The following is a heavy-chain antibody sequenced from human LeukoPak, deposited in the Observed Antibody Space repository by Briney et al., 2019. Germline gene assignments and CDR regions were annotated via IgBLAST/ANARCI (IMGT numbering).Heavy chain of an antibody. Sequence: GGSLRLSCAASGFTFSSYMMNWVRQAPGKGLEWVSSISTSSSYIYYADSVKGRFTISRDNAKNSLFLQMNSLRAEDTAIFYCAKVAIVGAIEAAYFDYWGQGTQVGVSS. CDR3: AKVAIVGAIEAAYFDY. D-gene: IGHD1-26*01. CDR2: ISTSSSYI. V-gene: IGHV3-21*04. J-gene: IGHJ4*02. CDR1: GFTFSSYM.